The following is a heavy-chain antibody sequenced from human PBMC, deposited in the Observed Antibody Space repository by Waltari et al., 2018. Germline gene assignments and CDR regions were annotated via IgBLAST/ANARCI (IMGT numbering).Heavy chain of an antibody. J-gene: IGHJ4*02. D-gene: IGHD6-13*01. CDR1: GGSISSYY. V-gene: IGHV4-4*07. CDR2: IYTSGST. Sequence: QVQLQESGPGLVKPSETLSLTCTVSGGSISSYYWSWIRQPAGKGLEWIGRIYTSGSTNYNPALKSRVTMSVDTSKNQFSLKLSSVTAADTAVYYCARGVPLRQQLVFDYWGQGTLVTVSS. CDR3: ARGVPLRQQLVFDY.